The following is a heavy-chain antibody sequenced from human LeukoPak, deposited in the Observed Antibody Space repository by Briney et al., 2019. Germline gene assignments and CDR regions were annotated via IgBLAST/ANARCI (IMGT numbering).Heavy chain of an antibody. D-gene: IGHD3-22*01. CDR1: GYTFTGYY. J-gene: IGHJ4*02. Sequence: GASVKVSCKASGYTFTGYYMHWVRQAPGQGLEWMGRINPNSGGTNYAQKFQGRVTMTRDTSIRTAYMELSTRRSDHTAVYYCARGGKNYYDSSGYYSLFDYWGQGTLVTVSS. V-gene: IGHV1-2*06. CDR3: ARGGKNYYDSSGYYSLFDY. CDR2: INPNSGGT.